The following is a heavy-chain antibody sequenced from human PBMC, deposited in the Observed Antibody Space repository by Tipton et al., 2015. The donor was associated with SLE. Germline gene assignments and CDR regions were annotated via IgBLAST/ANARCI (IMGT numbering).Heavy chain of an antibody. V-gene: IGHV3-23*01. Sequence: SLRLSCAASGFTFSNYALTCVRQAPGKGLQWVSSSSGSGGSTFYADSVKGRFTISRDKSNNRLYLQMNSLRGEDTAVYYCAREKEEVTGKYNWFEHRDQGTLVTVCS. CDR2: SSGSGGST. J-gene: IGHJ5*02. CDR1: GFTFSNYA. D-gene: IGHD1-20*01. CDR3: AREKEEVTGKYNWFEH.